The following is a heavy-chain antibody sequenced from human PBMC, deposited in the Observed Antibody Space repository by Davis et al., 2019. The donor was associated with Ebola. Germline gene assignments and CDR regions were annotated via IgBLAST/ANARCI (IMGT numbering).Heavy chain of an antibody. V-gene: IGHV1-46*01. CDR3: ARDREWMVTTNYYFDY. CDR2: INPSGGST. D-gene: IGHD4-11*01. J-gene: IGHJ4*02. CDR1: GYTFTSYY. Sequence: AASVKVSCKASGYTFTSYYMHWVRQAPGQGLEWMGIINPSGGSTSYAQKFQGRVTMTRDTSTSTVYMELSRLRSEDTAVYYCARDREWMVTTNYYFDYWGQGTLVTVSS.